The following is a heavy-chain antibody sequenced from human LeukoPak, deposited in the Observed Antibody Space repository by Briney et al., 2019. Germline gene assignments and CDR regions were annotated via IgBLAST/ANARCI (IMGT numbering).Heavy chain of an antibody. D-gene: IGHD4-23*01. V-gene: IGHV3-23*01. CDR3: ARVCYGGNSGYYFDY. CDR2: IFPSGGEI. CDR1: GFTFSTFV. Sequence: GGSLRLSCAASGFTFSTFVMVWVRQPPGKGLEWASSIFPSGGEIHYADSVRGRFTISRDNSKSTLSLQMNSLGAEDTAVYYCARVCYGGNSGYYFDYWGQGTLVTVSS. J-gene: IGHJ4*02.